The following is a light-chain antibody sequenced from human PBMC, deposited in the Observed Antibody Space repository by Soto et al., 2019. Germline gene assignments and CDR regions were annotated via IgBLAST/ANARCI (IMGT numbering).Light chain of an antibody. V-gene: IGLV2-23*01. J-gene: IGLJ2*01. CDR2: EGS. CDR3: CSYAGSSALL. CDR1: STDVGSHDL. Sequence: QSALAQPASVSGSPGQSITISCTGISTDVGSHDLVSWYKHPPGKAPKLIIYEGSKRPSGVSNRFSGSKSGNTASLTISWLQAEDDADYYCCSYAGSSALLFGGGTKLTVL.